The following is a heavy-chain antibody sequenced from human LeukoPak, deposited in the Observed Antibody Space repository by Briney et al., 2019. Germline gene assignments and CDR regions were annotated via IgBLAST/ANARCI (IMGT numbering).Heavy chain of an antibody. Sequence: GGSLRLSCAASGFTFSSYAMSWVRQAPGWGLEWVSAISGSGGSTYYADSVKGRFTISRDNSKNTLYLQMNSLRAEDTAVYYCAKGGLRLGELSLFDYWGQGTLVTVSS. V-gene: IGHV3-23*01. CDR2: ISGSGGST. CDR3: AKGGLRLGELSLFDY. CDR1: GFTFSSYA. J-gene: IGHJ4*02. D-gene: IGHD3-16*02.